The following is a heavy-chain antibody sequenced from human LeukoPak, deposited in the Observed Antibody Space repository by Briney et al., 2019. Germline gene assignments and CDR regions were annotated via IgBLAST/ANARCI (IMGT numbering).Heavy chain of an antibody. J-gene: IGHJ3*02. CDR2: INPSGGSA. V-gene: IGHV1-46*03. CDR1: GYTFTSYY. Sequence: ASVKVSCKASGYTFTSYYMHWVRQAPGQGLEWMGIINPSGGSASYAQKFQGRVTMTRDTSTSTVYTELSSLRSEDTAVYYCAREGRIDCSSTSCYLDAFDIWGQGTMVTVSS. D-gene: IGHD2-2*01. CDR3: AREGRIDCSSTSCYLDAFDI.